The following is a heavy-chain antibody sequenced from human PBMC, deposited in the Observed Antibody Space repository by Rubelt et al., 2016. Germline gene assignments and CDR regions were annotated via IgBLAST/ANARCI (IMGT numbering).Heavy chain of an antibody. D-gene: IGHD3-10*01. CDR3: ARIPGSGSSEINWFDP. V-gene: IGHV5-10-1*03. CDR1: GYSFTSYW. J-gene: IGHJ5*02. CDR2: IDPSDSYT. Sequence: EVQLVRSGAEVKKPGESLRISCKGSGYSFTSYWISWVRQMPGNGLEWMGRIDPSDSYTNYSRASQGHGPISADKSISTAYRQWSSLKASDTAMYYCARIPGSGSSEINWFDPWGQGTLVTVSS.